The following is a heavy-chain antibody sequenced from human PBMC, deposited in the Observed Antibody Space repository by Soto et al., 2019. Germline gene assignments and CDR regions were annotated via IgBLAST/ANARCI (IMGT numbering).Heavy chain of an antibody. CDR1: GGTSSDYA. D-gene: IGHD3-10*01. J-gene: IGHJ3*01. CDR2: IIPIFGTA. CDR3: AGSFKYGSGTFDALDV. Sequence: QVLLVQSGTEVKKPGSSVKVSCQASGGTSSDYALTWVRQASGQGLEWMGGIIPIFGTANYAQTFQGRVSITADESSSTAYMELSSLKSEDTAVYYCAGSFKYGSGTFDALDVWGHGTMVMVSS. V-gene: IGHV1-69*01.